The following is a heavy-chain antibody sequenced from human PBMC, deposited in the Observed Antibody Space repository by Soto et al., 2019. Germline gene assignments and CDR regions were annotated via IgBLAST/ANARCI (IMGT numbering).Heavy chain of an antibody. CDR1: GLNFVDYA. CDR3: AKTPGGMATTYFEY. J-gene: IGHJ4*02. D-gene: IGHD5-12*01. Sequence: LRLSCEASGLNFVDYAMHWVRQAPGKGLQWVSGISWNGNTIAYADSVKGRFIISRDNAKNSLFLQMNSLRPDDTAFHYCAKTPGGMATTYFEYLGQGTLVTVCS. V-gene: IGHV3-9*01. CDR2: ISWNGNTI.